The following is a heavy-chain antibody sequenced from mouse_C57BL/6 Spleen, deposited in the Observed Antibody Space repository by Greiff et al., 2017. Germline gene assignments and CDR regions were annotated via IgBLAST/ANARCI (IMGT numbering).Heavy chain of an antibody. CDR1: GYTFTSYW. CDR2: IDPSDSYT. CDR3: ARRDYGSSSYAMDY. Sequence: QVPLQQPGAELVRPGTSVKLSCKASGYTFTSYWMHWVKQRPGQGLEWIGVIDPSDSYTNYNQKFKGKATLTVDTSSSTAYMQLSSLTSEDSAVYYCARRDYGSSSYAMDYWGQGTSVTVSS. D-gene: IGHD1-1*01. J-gene: IGHJ4*01. V-gene: IGHV1-59*01.